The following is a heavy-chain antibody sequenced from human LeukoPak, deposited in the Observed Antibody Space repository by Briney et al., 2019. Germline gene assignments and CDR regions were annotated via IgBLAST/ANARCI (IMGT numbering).Heavy chain of an antibody. CDR1: GFTFSSFR. J-gene: IGHJ5*02. D-gene: IGHD1-1*01. CDR3: AKSSAGISWFDP. CDR2: TRFDDSYK. V-gene: IGHV3-30*02. Sequence: PGRSLRLSCAASGFTFSSFRMHWLRPAPGKGPEGVAFTRFDDSYKAYGDSVKGRFTISRDNSKNTLYLQMDSLRSDDTAVYYCAKSSAGISWFDPWGQGTLVTVSS.